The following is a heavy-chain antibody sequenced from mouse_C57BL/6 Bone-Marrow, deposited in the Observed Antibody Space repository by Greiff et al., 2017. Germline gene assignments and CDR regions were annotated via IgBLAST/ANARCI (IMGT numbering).Heavy chain of an antibody. CDR2: ISSGGSYT. Sequence: DVHLVESGGDLVKPGGSLKLSCAASGFTFSSYGMSWVRQTPDKRLEWVASISSGGSYTYYPDSVQGRFPISSDHAKNTLFLHMSSLKYEDTTMYYCARHYGSSYYYAMDYWGQGTSVTVSS. V-gene: IGHV5-6*01. CDR3: ARHYGSSYYYAMDY. CDR1: GFTFSSYG. J-gene: IGHJ4*01. D-gene: IGHD1-1*01.